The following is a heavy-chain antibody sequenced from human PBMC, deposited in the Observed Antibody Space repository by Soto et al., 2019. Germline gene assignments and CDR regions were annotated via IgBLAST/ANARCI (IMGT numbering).Heavy chain of an antibody. D-gene: IGHD4-17*01. Sequence: EVQLVESGGGLVQPGGSLRLSCAASGFTFSSYWMHWVRQAPGKGLVWVSGINNDGSSPSYADSVKGRFTISRDNAKNILYLQRNSLGAADTAVYYCARAKWVYGDYDYYYYYGMDVWGQGTTVTVSS. CDR2: INNDGSSP. J-gene: IGHJ6*02. CDR3: ARAKWVYGDYDYYYYYGMDV. V-gene: IGHV3-74*01. CDR1: GFTFSSYW.